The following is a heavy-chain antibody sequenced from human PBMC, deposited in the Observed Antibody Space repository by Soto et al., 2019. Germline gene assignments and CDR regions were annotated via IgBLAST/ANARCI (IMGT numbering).Heavy chain of an antibody. D-gene: IGHD3-3*01. V-gene: IGHV3-30-3*01. J-gene: IGHJ6*02. CDR1: GFTFSSYA. CDR2: ISYDGSNK. CDR3: ARDTLSCRVLRFLEWYQPPCHYGMDV. Sequence: QVQLVESGGGVVQPGRSLRLSCAASGFTFSSYAMHWVRQAPGKGLEWVAVISYDGSNKYYADSVKGRFTISRDNSKNTLYLQMNSLRAEDTAVYYCARDTLSCRVLRFLEWYQPPCHYGMDVWGQGTTVTVSS.